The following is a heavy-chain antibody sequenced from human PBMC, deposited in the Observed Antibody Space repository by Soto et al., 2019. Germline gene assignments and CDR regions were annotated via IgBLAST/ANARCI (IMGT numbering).Heavy chain of an antibody. Sequence: QVQLQESGPGLVKPSETLSLTCTVSGGSISSYYWSWIRQPPGKGLEWIGYIYYSGSTNYNPSLKRRVTISVDTSKNQFSLKLRSVTAADTAVYCCARVISSGWSSHLYTLDYGGQGPLVTVSS. D-gene: IGHD6-19*01. V-gene: IGHV4-59*01. J-gene: IGHJ4*02. CDR2: IYYSGST. CDR1: GGSISSYY. CDR3: ARVISSGWSSHLYTLDY.